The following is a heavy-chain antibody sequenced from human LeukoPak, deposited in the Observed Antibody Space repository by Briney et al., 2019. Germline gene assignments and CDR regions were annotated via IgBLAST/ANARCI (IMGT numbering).Heavy chain of an antibody. CDR3: ARAYHSSWYLNWFDP. J-gene: IGHJ5*02. CDR2: IYHNGNT. V-gene: IGHV4-38-2*01. CDR1: GYSISSGYY. Sequence: PSETLSLTCAVSGYSISSGYYWGWIRQPPRKGLEWIGSIYHNGNTYYNPSLKSRVTISVDTSKNEFSLKLSSVTAADTAVYYCARAYHSSWYLNWFDPWGQGTLVTVSS. D-gene: IGHD6-13*01.